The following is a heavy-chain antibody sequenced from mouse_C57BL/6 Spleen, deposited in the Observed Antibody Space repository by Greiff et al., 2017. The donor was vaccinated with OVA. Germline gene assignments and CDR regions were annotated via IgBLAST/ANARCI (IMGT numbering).Heavy chain of an antibody. CDR3: ARNNYDYDVGAMDY. Sequence: VKLVESGPGLVAPSQSLSITCTVSGFSLTSYAISWVRQPPGKGLEWLGVIWTGGGTNYNSALKSRLSISKDNSKSQVFLKMNSLQTDDTARYYCARNNYDYDVGAMDYWGQGTSVTVSS. J-gene: IGHJ4*01. D-gene: IGHD2-4*01. CDR2: IWTGGGT. CDR1: GFSLTSYA. V-gene: IGHV2-9-1*01.